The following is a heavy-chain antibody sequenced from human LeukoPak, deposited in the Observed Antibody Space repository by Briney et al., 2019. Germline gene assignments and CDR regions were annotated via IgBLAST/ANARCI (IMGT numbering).Heavy chain of an antibody. V-gene: IGHV4-30-4*01. D-gene: IGHD6-6*01. J-gene: IGHJ5*02. CDR3: ARKYPDHWFDP. Sequence: ASETLSLTCTVSGGSISSGDYYWSWIRQPPGKGLEWIGYIYYSGSTYYNLSLKSRVTMSVDASKNQFSLKLRSVTAADTAVYYCARKYPDHWFDPWGQGTLVTVSS. CDR1: GGSISSGDYY. CDR2: IYYSGST.